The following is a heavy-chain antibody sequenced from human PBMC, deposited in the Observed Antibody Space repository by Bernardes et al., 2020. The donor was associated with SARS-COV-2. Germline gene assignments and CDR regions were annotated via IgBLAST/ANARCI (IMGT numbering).Heavy chain of an antibody. CDR1: GGSISSYY. CDR2: IYYSGST. J-gene: IGHJ3*02. Sequence: LSLTCTVSGGSISSYYWSWIRQPPGKGLEWIGYIYYSGSTNYNPSLKSRVTISVDTSKNQFSLKLSSVTAADTAVYYCARDGVRGSWRYAFDIWGQGTMVTVSS. V-gene: IGHV4-59*01. CDR3: ARDGVRGSWRYAFDI. D-gene: IGHD6-13*01.